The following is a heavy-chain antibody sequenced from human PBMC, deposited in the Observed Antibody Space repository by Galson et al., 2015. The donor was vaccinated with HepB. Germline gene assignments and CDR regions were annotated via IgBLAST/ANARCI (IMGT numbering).Heavy chain of an antibody. Sequence: SLRLSCAASGFTFSSYGMHWVRQAPGKGLEWVAFIRYDGSNKYYADSVKGRFTISRDNSKNTLYLQMNSLRAEDTAVYYCAKDSEAGSYYTYYFDYWGQGTLVTVSS. V-gene: IGHV3-30*02. J-gene: IGHJ4*02. D-gene: IGHD3-10*01. CDR1: GFTFSSYG. CDR2: IRYDGSNK. CDR3: AKDSEAGSYYTYYFDY.